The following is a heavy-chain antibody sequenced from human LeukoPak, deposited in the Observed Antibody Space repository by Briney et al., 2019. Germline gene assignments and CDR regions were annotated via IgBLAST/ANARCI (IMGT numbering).Heavy chain of an antibody. J-gene: IGHJ4*02. CDR3: AAGVDTAMGAHY. CDR2: IVVGSGNT. CDR1: GFTFTSSA. Sequence: GASVKVSCEASGFTFTSSAMQWVRQARGQRLEWIGWIVVGSGNTNYAQKFQERVTITRDMSTSTAYMELSSLRSEDTAVYYCAAGVDTAMGAHYWGQGTLVTVSS. D-gene: IGHD5-18*01. V-gene: IGHV1-58*02.